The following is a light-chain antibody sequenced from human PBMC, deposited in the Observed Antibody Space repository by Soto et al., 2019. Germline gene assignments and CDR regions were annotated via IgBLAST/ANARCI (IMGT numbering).Light chain of an antibody. CDR3: QQVNSYPRT. CDR2: AAS. CDR1: QGISRD. V-gene: IGKV1-9*01. Sequence: IQLTQSPSSLSASVGDRVTITCRASQGISRDLAWYQQNQGTAPKVLIYAASTLQSGVPSRFSGSGSGTDFTLTISSLQPEDFATYYCQQVNSYPRTFGPGTKVDFK. J-gene: IGKJ3*01.